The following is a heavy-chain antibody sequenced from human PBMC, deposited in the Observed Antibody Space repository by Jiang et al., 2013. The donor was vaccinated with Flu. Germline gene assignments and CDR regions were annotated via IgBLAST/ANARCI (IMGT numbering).Heavy chain of an antibody. Sequence: TLSLTCTVSGGSISSGGYYWSWIRQHPGKGLEWIGYIYYSGSTYYNPSLKSRVTISVDTSKNQFSLKLSSVTAADTAVYYCARAGWELHRNYYFDYWGQGTLVTVSS. CDR3: ARAGWELHRNYYFDY. CDR1: GGSISSGGYY. J-gene: IGHJ4*02. CDR2: IYYSGST. D-gene: IGHD1-26*01. V-gene: IGHV4-31*03.